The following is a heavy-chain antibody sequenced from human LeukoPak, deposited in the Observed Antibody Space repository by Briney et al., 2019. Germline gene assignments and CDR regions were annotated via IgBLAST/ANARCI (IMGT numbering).Heavy chain of an antibody. D-gene: IGHD1-26*01. Sequence: ASETLSLTCTVSGGSISSGGYYWSWIRQPPGKGLEWIGYIYHSGSTYYNPSLKSRATISVDRSKNQFSLKLSSVTAADTAVYYCARDHVGATGAFDIWGQGTMVTVSS. CDR2: IYHSGST. CDR1: GGSISSGGYY. V-gene: IGHV4-30-2*01. CDR3: ARDHVGATGAFDI. J-gene: IGHJ3*02.